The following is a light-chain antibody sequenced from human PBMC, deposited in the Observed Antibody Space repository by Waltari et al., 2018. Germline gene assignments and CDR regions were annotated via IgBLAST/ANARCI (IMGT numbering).Light chain of an antibody. Sequence: SALTQPRSVSGSPGQSVTISCTGTTNDLGRYHYVSWYQQHPGKAPKLIILDVTTRPSGVPDRLSGSKSGNTASLTISGLRAEDEAEYYCCSYAGSYTWVFGGGTKLTVV. J-gene: IGLJ3*02. CDR1: TNDLGRYHY. CDR3: CSYAGSYTWV. CDR2: DVT. V-gene: IGLV2-11*01.